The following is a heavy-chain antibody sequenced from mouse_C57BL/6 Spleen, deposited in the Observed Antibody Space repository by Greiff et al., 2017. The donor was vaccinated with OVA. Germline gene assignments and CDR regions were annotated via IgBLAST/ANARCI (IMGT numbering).Heavy chain of an antibody. CDR2: ISSGSSTI. D-gene: IGHD1-1*01. J-gene: IGHJ1*03. V-gene: IGHV5-17*01. Sequence: EVKLMESGGGLVKPGGSLKLSCAASGFTFSDYGMHWVRQAPEKGLEWVAYISSGSSTIYYADTVKGRFTIARDNAKNTLFLQMTSLRSEDTAMYYCARPPDYYGSSYPWYFDVWGTGTTVTVSS. CDR3: ARPPDYYGSSYPWYFDV. CDR1: GFTFSDYG.